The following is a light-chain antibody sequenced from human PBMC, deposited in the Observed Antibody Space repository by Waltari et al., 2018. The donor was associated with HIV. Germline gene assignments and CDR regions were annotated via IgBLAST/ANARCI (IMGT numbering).Light chain of an antibody. CDR1: QSVGTN. CDR3: QQYQTWPLT. V-gene: IGKV3-15*01. Sequence: ETVMTQSPVTLSVSPGERATLSGRASQSVGTNVTWYQHKSGQAPRLLIYGAATRATAIPARFSGSGSGTEFTLTITSLQSDDYATYYCQQYQTWPLTFGPGTTVDI. CDR2: GAA. J-gene: IGKJ3*01.